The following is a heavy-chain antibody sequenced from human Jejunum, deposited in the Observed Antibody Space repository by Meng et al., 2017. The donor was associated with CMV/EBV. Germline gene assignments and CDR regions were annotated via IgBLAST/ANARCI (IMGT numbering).Heavy chain of an antibody. Sequence: WVRQAPGKGLEWVSGNSWDSANVGYADSVKGRFTISRDNAKKSLYLQMNNLTAADTAFYYCTKDILYCSGGACTPGNYDYFYGMDVWGQGTTVTVSS. D-gene: IGHD2-15*01. V-gene: IGHV3-9*01. CDR2: NSWDSANV. CDR3: TKDILYCSGGACTPGNYDYFYGMDV. J-gene: IGHJ6*02.